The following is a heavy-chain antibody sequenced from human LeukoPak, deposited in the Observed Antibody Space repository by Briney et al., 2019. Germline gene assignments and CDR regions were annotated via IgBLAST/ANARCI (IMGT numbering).Heavy chain of an antibody. J-gene: IGHJ4*02. CDR3: AKGSGPFYDFWSGPDGGLFDY. CDR1: GFTFSSYG. V-gene: IGHV3-30*18. D-gene: IGHD3-3*01. Sequence: GGSLRLSCAASGFTFSSYGMHWVRQAPGKGLEWVAVISYDGSNKYYADSVKGRFTISRDNSKNTLYLQMNSLRAEDTAVYYCAKGSGPFYDFWSGPDGGLFDYWGQGTLVTVSS. CDR2: ISYDGSNK.